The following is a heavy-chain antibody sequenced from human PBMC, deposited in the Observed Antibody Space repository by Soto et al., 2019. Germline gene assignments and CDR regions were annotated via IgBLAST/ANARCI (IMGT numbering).Heavy chain of an antibody. J-gene: IGHJ4*02. V-gene: IGHV2-5*02. D-gene: IGHD3-10*01. CDR1: GFSLTTAGVG. Sequence: QINLKESGPTLVKPTQTLTLTCSFSGFSLTTAGVGVGWVRQSPGEALEWLALSYWDDDERYSPSLKTRLTIPKDTSKNQVVLKMTNMAPVDTATYYCAHSRNLITEDAQVGDFDYWGQGTLVTVSS. CDR2: SYWDDDE. CDR3: AHSRNLITEDAQVGDFDY.